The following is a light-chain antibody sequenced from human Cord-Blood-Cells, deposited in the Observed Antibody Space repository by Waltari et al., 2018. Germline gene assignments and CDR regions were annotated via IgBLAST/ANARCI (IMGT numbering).Light chain of an antibody. V-gene: IGKV4-1*01. CDR1: QSVLYSSNNKNY. Sequence: DIVMTQSPDSLAVSLGERATINCKSSQSVLYSSNNKNYLAWYQRKPGQPPKLRIYWASTRESVVPDRFSGSWSMTDFTLTISRLQAEYVAVYYWQQYYSTPPTFGQGTKVEIK. CDR3: QQYYSTPPT. CDR2: WAS. J-gene: IGKJ1*01.